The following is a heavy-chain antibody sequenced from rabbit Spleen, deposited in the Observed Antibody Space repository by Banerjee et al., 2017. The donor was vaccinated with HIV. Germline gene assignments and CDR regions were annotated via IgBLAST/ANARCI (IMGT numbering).Heavy chain of an antibody. CDR1: GFTLSSYY. V-gene: IGHV1S7*01. CDR2: IDPVFGIT. J-gene: IGHJ2*01. CDR3: ARDGGYSAGHSFDP. Sequence: QLKESGGGLVQPGGSLKLSCKASGFTLSSYYMNWVRQAPGKGLEWIGYIDPVFGITYYANWVNGRFSISRENAQNTVFLQMTSLTAADTATYFCARDGGYSAGHSFDPWGPGTLVTVS. D-gene: IGHD3-1*01.